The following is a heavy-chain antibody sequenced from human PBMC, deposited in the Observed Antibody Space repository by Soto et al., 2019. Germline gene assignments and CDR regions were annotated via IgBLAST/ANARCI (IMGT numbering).Heavy chain of an antibody. J-gene: IGHJ1*01. V-gene: IGHV3-48*02. CDR2: ISSSSSTI. Sequence: GGSLRLSCAASGFTFSSYSMNWVRQAPGKGLEWVSYISSSSSTIYYADSVKGRFTISRDNAKNSLYLQMNSLRDEDTAVYYCASLYSSSWYISSYFQHWGQGNLVTVSS. CDR3: ASLYSSSWYISSYFQH. CDR1: GFTFSSYS. D-gene: IGHD6-13*01.